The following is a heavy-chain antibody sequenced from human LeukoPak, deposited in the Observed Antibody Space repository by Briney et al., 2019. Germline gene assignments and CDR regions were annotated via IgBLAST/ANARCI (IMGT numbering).Heavy chain of an antibody. CDR3: ARDYYYDSSGYWGYYFDY. CDR2: IWYDGSNK. Sequence: PGRSLRLSCAASGFPFNRFGMHWVRQAPGKGLEWVAVIWYDGSNKYYADSVKGRFTISRDNSKNTLYLEMNSLRAEDTAVYYCARDYYYDSSGYWGYYFDYWGQGTLVSVSS. J-gene: IGHJ4*02. V-gene: IGHV3-33*01. CDR1: GFPFNRFG. D-gene: IGHD3-22*01.